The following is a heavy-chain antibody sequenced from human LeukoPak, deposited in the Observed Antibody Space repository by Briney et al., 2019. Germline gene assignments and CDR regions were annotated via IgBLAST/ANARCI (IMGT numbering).Heavy chain of an antibody. J-gene: IGHJ5*02. D-gene: IGHD2/OR15-2a*01. CDR3: ARFYTNWFDP. Sequence: PSETLSLTCTVSGGSISSYYWSWIRQPPGKGLEWIGYIYYSGSTNYNPSLKSQVTISVDTSKNQFSLKLSSVTAADTAVYYCARFYTNWFDPWGQGTLATVSS. CDR2: IYYSGST. CDR1: GGSISSYY. V-gene: IGHV4-59*01.